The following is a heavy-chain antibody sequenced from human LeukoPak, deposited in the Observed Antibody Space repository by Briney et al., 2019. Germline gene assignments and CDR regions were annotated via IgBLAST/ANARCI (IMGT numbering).Heavy chain of an antibody. Sequence: PSETLSLTCAVYGGSFSGYFWRWIRQPPGKGLEWIGQINHSGSTNYNPSLRSRLTISVDASKNQLSLKLNSVTAADTAVYYCARRIVAHGVDYWGQGTLVTVSS. D-gene: IGHD3-22*01. CDR1: GGSFSGYF. J-gene: IGHJ4*02. CDR2: INHSGST. V-gene: IGHV4-34*01. CDR3: ARRIVAHGVDY.